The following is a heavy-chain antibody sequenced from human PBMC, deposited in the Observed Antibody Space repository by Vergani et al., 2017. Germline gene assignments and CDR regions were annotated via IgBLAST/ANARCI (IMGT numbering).Heavy chain of an antibody. V-gene: IGHV4-38-2*02. J-gene: IGHJ4*02. CDR1: GFSIDNGYY. D-gene: IGHD3-22*01. CDR2: IYYSGST. CDR3: AREVHQPYYYDSSGSLDY. Sequence: QVQLQESGPGLVKPSETLSLTCAVSGFSIDNGYYWDWIRQPPGKGLEWIGYIYYSGSTYYNPSLKSRVTISVDTSKNQFSLKLSSVTAADTAVYYCAREVHQPYYYDSSGSLDYWGQGTLVTVSS.